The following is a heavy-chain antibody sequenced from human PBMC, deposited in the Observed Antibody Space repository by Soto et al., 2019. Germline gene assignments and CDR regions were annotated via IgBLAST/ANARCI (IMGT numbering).Heavy chain of an antibody. J-gene: IGHJ3*02. Sequence: QVQLVQSGAEVKKPGASVKVSCKASGYTFTSYGIIWVRQAPGQGLEWMGWISAYNGNTNYAQKLQGRVTMTTDTSTSTAYMELRSLRSDDTAVYYCARESRFLEWLSTQNAFDIWGQGTMVTVSS. D-gene: IGHD3-3*01. CDR3: ARESRFLEWLSTQNAFDI. CDR2: ISAYNGNT. V-gene: IGHV1-18*01. CDR1: GYTFTSYG.